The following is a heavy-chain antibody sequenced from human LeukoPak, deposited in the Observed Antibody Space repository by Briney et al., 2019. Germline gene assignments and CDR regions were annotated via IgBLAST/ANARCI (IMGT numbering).Heavy chain of an antibody. CDR1: GFTFSSYG. Sequence: QPGRSLRLSCAASGFTFSSYGMHWVRQAPGKGLEWVAFIRYDGSNKYYADSVKGRFTISRDNSKNTLYLQMNSLRAEDTAVYYCAKDLTPLIAAAGTFGYWGQGTLVTVSS. V-gene: IGHV3-30*02. CDR3: AKDLTPLIAAAGTFGY. J-gene: IGHJ4*02. CDR2: IRYDGSNK. D-gene: IGHD6-13*01.